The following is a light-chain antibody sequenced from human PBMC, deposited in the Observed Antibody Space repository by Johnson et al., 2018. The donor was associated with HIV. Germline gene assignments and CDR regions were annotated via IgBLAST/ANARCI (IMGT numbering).Light chain of an antibody. V-gene: IGLV1-51*02. Sequence: QSLLTQPPSVSAAPGQKVTISCSGSSSNIGTNYVSWYQQLPGTAPKVLIYEKNKRPSGIPDRFSASKSGTSATLAITGLQTGDDADYYCGTWDSSLTAHYVFGTGTKVTVL. CDR3: GTWDSSLTAHYV. CDR1: SSNIGTNY. CDR2: EKN. J-gene: IGLJ1*01.